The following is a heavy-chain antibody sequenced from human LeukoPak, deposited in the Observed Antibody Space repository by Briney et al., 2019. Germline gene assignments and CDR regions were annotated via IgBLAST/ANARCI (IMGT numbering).Heavy chain of an antibody. CDR1: GGSFSGKY. J-gene: IGHJ4*02. CDR3: ARDLMT. Sequence: SETLSLTCAVSGGSFSGKYWTWIRQPAGKGLEWIGDITYSGSIYYNPSLKSRVTISVDTSKNQFSLKLNSVTAADTAAYYCARDLMTWGQGTLVTVSS. CDR2: ITYSGSI. V-gene: IGHV4-34*01.